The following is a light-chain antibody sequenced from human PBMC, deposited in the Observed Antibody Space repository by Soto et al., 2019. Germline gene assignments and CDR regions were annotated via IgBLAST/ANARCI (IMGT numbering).Light chain of an antibody. CDR2: GAS. V-gene: IGKV3-15*01. CDR1: QSVSSK. CDR3: QQYNNWPRT. J-gene: IGKJ3*01. Sequence: EIVMTQSPATLSVSPGERATLSCRASQSVSSKLGWYQQKPGQAPRLLIYGASIRATGIPARFSGSGSGTEFTLTISSRQSEDFAVYYCQQYNNWPRTFGPGTKVDIK.